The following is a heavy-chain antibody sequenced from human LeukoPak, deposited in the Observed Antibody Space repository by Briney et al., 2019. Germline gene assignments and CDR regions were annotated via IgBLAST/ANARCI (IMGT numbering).Heavy chain of an antibody. CDR2: ISYDGSNK. CDR1: GFTFSSHA. CDR3: ARDQWGYHYDSSEFDY. J-gene: IGHJ4*02. Sequence: PGGSLRLSCAASGFTFSSHAMSWVRQAPGKGLEWVAVISYDGSNKYYADSVKGRFTISRDNSKNTLYLQMNSLRAEDTAVYYCARDQWGYHYDSSEFDYWGQGTLVTVSS. V-gene: IGHV3-30-3*01. D-gene: IGHD3-22*01.